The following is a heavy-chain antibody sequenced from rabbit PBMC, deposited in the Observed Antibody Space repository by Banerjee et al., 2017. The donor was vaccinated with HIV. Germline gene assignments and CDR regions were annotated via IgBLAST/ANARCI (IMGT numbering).Heavy chain of an antibody. CDR3: ARWLDSYYFTL. J-gene: IGHJ4*01. V-gene: IGHV1S45*01. CDR2: IGTHNGNT. CDR1: GFSFSSRYW. Sequence: QEQLEESGGDLVKPEGSLPLTCTASGFSFSSRYWLCWVRQAPGKGLEWIGCIGTHNGNTYYANWAKGRFTISKTSSTTVTLQMTSLTAADTANYFCARWLDSYYFTLWGQGTLVTVS. D-gene: IGHD2-1*01.